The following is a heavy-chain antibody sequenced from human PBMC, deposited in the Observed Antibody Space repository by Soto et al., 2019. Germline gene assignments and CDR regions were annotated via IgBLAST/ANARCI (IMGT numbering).Heavy chain of an antibody. V-gene: IGHV3-30*04. D-gene: IGHD3-22*01. CDR1: KFTFASYV. CDR3: AREMIPMIMGGMSAMDV. Sequence: QVQLVESGGGVVQPERSQRLSCTASKFTFASYVMHWVRQAPGEGLEWVALISFDGTNKYYADSVKGGFTISRDNSKNTMYLQMNSLRPEDTAVYYCAREMIPMIMGGMSAMDVWGQGTTVTVS. J-gene: IGHJ6*02. CDR2: ISFDGTNK.